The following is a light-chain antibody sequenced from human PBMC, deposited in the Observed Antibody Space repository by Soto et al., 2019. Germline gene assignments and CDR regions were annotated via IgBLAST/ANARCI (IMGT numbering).Light chain of an antibody. J-gene: IGKJ1*01. Sequence: DIQMTQSPSTLSASVGDSVTITCRASQSISTWLAWYQQKPGEAPKLLIYDASALPRGVPSRFSGSGSGTKFTLTIASLQPDDFATYYCQQYETFSGTFGPGTKVDI. CDR2: DAS. CDR3: QQYETFSGT. CDR1: QSISTW. V-gene: IGKV1-5*01.